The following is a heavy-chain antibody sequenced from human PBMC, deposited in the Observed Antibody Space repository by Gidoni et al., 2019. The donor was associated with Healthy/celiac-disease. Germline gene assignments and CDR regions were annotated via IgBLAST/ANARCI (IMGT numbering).Heavy chain of an antibody. D-gene: IGHD3-22*01. V-gene: IGHV3-30*04. J-gene: IGHJ4*02. CDR2: ISYDGSNK. CDR3: ARAKGFHYYDSSGYYY. CDR1: GFTFSSYA. Sequence: QVQLVESGGGVVQPGRSLRLSCAASGFTFSSYAMHWVRQAPGKGLEWVAVISYDGSNKYYADSVKGRFTISRDNSKNTLYLQMNSLRAEDTAVYYCARAKGFHYYDSSGYYYWGQGTLVTVSS.